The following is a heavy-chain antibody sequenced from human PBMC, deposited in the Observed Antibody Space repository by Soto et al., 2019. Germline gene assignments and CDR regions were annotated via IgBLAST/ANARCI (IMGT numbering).Heavy chain of an antibody. Sequence: RIMKTPGKGLEWIGYIYYSGSTNYNPSLKSRVTISVDTSTNQFSLKLSSVTAADTAVYYCARRYSSSFDFRGHGTLVTGSS. V-gene: IGHV4-59*08. CDR2: IYYSGST. J-gene: IGHJ4*01. D-gene: IGHD6-13*01. CDR3: ARRYSSSFDF.